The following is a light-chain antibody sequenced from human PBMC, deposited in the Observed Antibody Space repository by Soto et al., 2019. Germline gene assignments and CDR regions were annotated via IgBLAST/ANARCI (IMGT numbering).Light chain of an antibody. Sequence: EIVLPKSPATLSLYNCSSEPIPCRASQSVSRYLAWYQQKPGQAPRLVIYDESNRATGIPDRFSGSGSGTDFTLPISRLEPEEFAVYDCQQYGSSGTCVQVTKGDIK. V-gene: IGKV3-20*01. CDR3: QQYGSSGT. CDR2: DES. CDR1: QSVSRY. J-gene: IGKJ1*01.